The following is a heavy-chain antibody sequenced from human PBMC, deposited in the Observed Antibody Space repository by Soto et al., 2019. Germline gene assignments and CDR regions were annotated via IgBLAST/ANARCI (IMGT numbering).Heavy chain of an antibody. V-gene: IGHV3-30*18. CDR1: GLTFSSYW. CDR3: AKAGIAESVVDV. D-gene: IGHD6-13*01. Sequence: PWGSLRLSCAASGLTFSSYWMHWVRQAPGKGLEWVAVISYDGSNKYYADSVKGRFTISRDNSKNTLYLQMNSLRAEDTAVYYCAKAGIAESVVDVWGQGTTVTVSS. J-gene: IGHJ6*02. CDR2: ISYDGSNK.